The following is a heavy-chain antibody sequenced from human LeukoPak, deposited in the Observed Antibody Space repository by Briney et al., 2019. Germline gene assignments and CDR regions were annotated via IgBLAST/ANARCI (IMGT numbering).Heavy chain of an antibody. D-gene: IGHD1-1*01. J-gene: IGHJ6*03. CDR3: ARAQLERHTNYYYMDV. CDR2: IIPIFGTA. Sequence: SVKVSCKASGGTFSSYAISWVRQAPGQGLEWMGGIIPIFGTANYAQKFQGRVTITADESTSTAYMELSSLRSEDTAVYYCARAQLERHTNYYYMDVWGKGTTVTVSS. V-gene: IGHV1-69*01. CDR1: GGTFSSYA.